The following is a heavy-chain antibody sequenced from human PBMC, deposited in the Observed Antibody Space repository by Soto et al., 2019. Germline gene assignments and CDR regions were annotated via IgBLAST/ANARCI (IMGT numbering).Heavy chain of an antibody. CDR2: IYSGGST. D-gene: IGHD6-6*01. J-gene: IGHJ4*02. CDR3: ARMMYSSSCFSY. Sequence: PGGSLRLSCAASGFPVSSNYMSWVRQAPGKGLEWVSVIYSGGSTYYADSAKGRFTISRHNSKNTLYLQMNSLRAEDTAVYYCARMMYSSSCFSYWGQGPLVTVSS. CDR1: GFPVSSNY. V-gene: IGHV3-53*04.